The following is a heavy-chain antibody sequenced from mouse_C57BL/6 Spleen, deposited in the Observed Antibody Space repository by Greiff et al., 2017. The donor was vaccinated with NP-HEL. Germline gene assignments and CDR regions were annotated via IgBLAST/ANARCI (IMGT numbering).Heavy chain of an antibody. CDR3: ARESLEPVTGVGGFDY. J-gene: IGHJ2*01. V-gene: IGHV2-2*01. Sequence: QVQLQQSGPGLVQPSQSLSITCTVSGFSLTSYGVHWVRQSPGKGLEWLGVIWSGGSTDYNAAFISRLSISKDNSKSQVFFKMNSLQADDTAIYYCARESLEPVTGVGGFDYWGQGTTLTVSS. CDR2: IWSGGST. D-gene: IGHD4-1*01. CDR1: GFSLTSYG.